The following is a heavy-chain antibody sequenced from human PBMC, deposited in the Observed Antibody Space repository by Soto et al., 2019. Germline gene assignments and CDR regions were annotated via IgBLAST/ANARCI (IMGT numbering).Heavy chain of an antibody. CDR2: IWYDGSNK. V-gene: IGHV3-33*01. Sequence: GGSLRLSCAASGFTFSSYGMHWVRQAPGKGLEWVAVIWYDGSNKYYADSVKGRFTISRDNSKNTLYLQMNSLRAEDTAVYYCASGARTGDLTDFDYWGQGTLVTVSS. J-gene: IGHJ4*02. CDR3: ASGARTGDLTDFDY. CDR1: GFTFSSYG. D-gene: IGHD7-27*01.